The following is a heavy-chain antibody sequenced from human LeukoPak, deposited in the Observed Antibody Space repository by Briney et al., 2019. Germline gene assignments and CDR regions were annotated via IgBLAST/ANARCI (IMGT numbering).Heavy chain of an antibody. J-gene: IGHJ4*02. Sequence: GGSLRLSCAASGFTFSRYAMTWVRQAPGKGLEWVSTISGVGDRTYFADSVKGRSTVSRDNSKSTLYLQMNRLRAEDTAVYYCAKGFGDTTFGVVTANDYWGQGILVIVSS. CDR3: AKGFGDTTFGVVTANDY. CDR2: ISGVGDRT. CDR1: GFTFSRYA. V-gene: IGHV3-23*01. D-gene: IGHD3-3*01.